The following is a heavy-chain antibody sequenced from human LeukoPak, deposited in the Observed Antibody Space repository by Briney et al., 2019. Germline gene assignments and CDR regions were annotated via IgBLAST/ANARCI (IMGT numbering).Heavy chain of an antibody. CDR3: ARDLLQWRFGELWSQPIDY. CDR1: GFTFSSYS. Sequence: PGGSLRLSCAASGFTFSSYSMNWVRQAPGKGLEWVSSISSSSSYIYYADSVKGRFTISRDNAKNSLYLQMNSLRAEDTAVYYCARDLLQWRFGELWSQPIDYWGQGTLVTVSS. D-gene: IGHD3-10*01. V-gene: IGHV3-21*01. CDR2: ISSSSSYI. J-gene: IGHJ4*02.